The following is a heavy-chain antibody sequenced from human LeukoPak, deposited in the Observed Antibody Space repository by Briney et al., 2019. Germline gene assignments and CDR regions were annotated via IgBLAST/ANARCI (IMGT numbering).Heavy chain of an antibody. CDR3: ARVVGMGAFDI. J-gene: IGHJ3*02. Sequence: GASVKVSCKASGYTFTGYYMHWVRRVPGQGLEWMGWINPNSGGTNYAQKFQGRVTMTRDTPISTAYMELSRLRSDDTAVYYCARVVGMGAFDIWGQGTMVTVSS. CDR1: GYTFTGYY. V-gene: IGHV1-2*02. D-gene: IGHD2-21*01. CDR2: INPNSGGT.